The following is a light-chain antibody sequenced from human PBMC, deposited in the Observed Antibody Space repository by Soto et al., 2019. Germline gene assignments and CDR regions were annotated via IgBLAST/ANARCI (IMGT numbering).Light chain of an antibody. CDR1: QSVTSNY. CDR2: AAS. J-gene: IGKJ1*01. Sequence: EVVLTQSPGTVSLSPGERATLSCRASQSVTSNYLAWYQQKPGQAPRLLIYAASSRATGIPDRFSGSGSGTDFSLTLSRLEPEDCAVYYCQQYGSSLTWTFGQGTKVEIK. CDR3: QQYGSSLTWT. V-gene: IGKV3-20*01.